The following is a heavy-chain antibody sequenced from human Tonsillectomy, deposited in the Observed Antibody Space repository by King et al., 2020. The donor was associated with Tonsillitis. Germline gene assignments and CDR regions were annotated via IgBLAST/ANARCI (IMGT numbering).Heavy chain of an antibody. CDR2: IKSKTDGGTT. CDR3: TTGRGSYHSRAFDY. Sequence: QLVQSGGGLVKPGGSLRLSCAASGFTFSNAWMSWVRQAPGKGLEWVGRIKSKTDGGTTDYAAPVKGRFTISRDDSKNTLYLQMNSLKAEDTAVYYCTTGRGSYHSRAFDYWGQGTLVTVSS. D-gene: IGHD1-26*01. V-gene: IGHV3-15*01. CDR1: GFTFSNAW. J-gene: IGHJ4*02.